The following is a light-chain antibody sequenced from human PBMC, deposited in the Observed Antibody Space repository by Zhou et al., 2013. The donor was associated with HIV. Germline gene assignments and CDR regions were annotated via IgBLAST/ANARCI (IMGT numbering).Light chain of an antibody. CDR2: LGS. J-gene: IGKJ1*01. CDR3: MQSLQTPRT. CDR1: QSLLHSNGYNY. Sequence: DIVMTQSPLSLPVTPGEPASISCRSSQSLLHSNGYNYLDWYLQKPGQSPQLLIYLGSNRASGVPDRISGSGSGTHFTLRISRVEAEDVGIYYCMQSLQTPRTFGQGTKVETK. V-gene: IGKV2-28*01.